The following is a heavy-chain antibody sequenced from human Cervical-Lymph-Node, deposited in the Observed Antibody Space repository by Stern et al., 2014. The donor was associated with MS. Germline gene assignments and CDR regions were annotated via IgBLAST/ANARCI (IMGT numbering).Heavy chain of an antibody. CDR3: ARGAGDNWFDP. J-gene: IGHJ5*02. CDR2: IIPFGGTA. Sequence: VQLVESGADVKKPGSSVRVSCKTSGGISWLRQAPGQGLEWMGGIIPFGGTANYAQTFQGRLTITADTSTNTTYMELSSLRSDDTAVYYCARGAGDNWFDPWGQGTLVSVSS. CDR1: GG. V-gene: IGHV1-69*06. D-gene: IGHD3-10*01.